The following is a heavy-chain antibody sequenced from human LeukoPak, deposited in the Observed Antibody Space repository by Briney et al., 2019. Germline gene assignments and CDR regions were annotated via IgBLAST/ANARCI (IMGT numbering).Heavy chain of an antibody. CDR3: AKDIGATDYTPEAFDI. CDR2: ISWNSGSI. J-gene: IGHJ3*02. CDR1: GFTFDDYA. V-gene: IGHV3-9*01. D-gene: IGHD4-11*01. Sequence: GRSLRLSCAASGFTFDDYAMHWVRQAPGKGLEWVSGISWNSGSIGHADSVKGRFTISRDNAKNSLYLQMNSLRPEDTALYYCAKDIGATDYTPEAFDIWGQGTMVTVSS.